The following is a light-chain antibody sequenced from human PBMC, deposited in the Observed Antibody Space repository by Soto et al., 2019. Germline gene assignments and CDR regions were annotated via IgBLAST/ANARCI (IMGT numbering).Light chain of an antibody. CDR3: QQTYSTPQP. J-gene: IGKJ5*01. CDR1: HSIDKY. V-gene: IGKV1-39*01. CDR2: GAS. Sequence: DIQVTQSPSSLSAFVGDSVTITCRTSHSIDKYLNWYQHKPGKAPRLLINGASSLQSGVPSRFSGSGSATDFTLTISGLRPEDFATYYCQQTYSTPQPFGQGTRLEIK.